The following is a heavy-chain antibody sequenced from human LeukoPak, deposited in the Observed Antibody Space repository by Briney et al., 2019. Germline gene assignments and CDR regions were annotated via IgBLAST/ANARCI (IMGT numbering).Heavy chain of an antibody. CDR2: ISAYNGNT. CDR1: VYTFTSYG. J-gene: IGHJ4*02. V-gene: IGHV1-18*01. Sequence: ASVKVSCKASVYTFTSYGISWVRQAPGQGLEWMGWISAYNGNTNYAQKLQGRVTMTTDTSTSTAYMELRSLRSDDTAVYYCARRYYYDSSGYYSHFDYWGQGTLVTVSS. CDR3: ARRYYYDSSGYYSHFDY. D-gene: IGHD3-22*01.